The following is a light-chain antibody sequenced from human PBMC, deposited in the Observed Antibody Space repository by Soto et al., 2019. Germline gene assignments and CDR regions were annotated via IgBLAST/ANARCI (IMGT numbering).Light chain of an antibody. J-gene: IGKJ1*01. V-gene: IGKV1-6*01. CDR1: QTIDRY. CDR2: GAS. Sequence: AIQMTQSPSSLSASVGDTVTISCRASQTIDRYLNWFQQKSGQAPKVLIYGASNLQSGVPPRFSGSGSGTDFTLAISSLQPEDSATYYCLQDINYPWTFGQGTKVDI. CDR3: LQDINYPWT.